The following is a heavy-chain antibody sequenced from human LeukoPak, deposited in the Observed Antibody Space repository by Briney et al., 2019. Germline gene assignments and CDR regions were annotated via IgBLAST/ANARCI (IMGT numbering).Heavy chain of an antibody. CDR2: IYYSGST. J-gene: IGHJ4*02. CDR1: GGSISSYY. CDR3: ARLDYGSGSHADY. D-gene: IGHD3-10*01. V-gene: IGHV4-59*08. Sequence: SETLSLTCTVSGGSISSYYWSWIRQPPGKGLEWIGYIYYSGSTNYNPSLKSRVTISVDTSKNQFSLKLSSVTAADTAVYYCARLDYGSGSHADYWGQGTLVTVSS.